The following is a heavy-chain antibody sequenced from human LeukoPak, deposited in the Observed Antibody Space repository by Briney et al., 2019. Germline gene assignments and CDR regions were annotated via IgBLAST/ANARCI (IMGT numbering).Heavy chain of an antibody. J-gene: IGHJ4*02. Sequence: SETLSLTCTVSGGSISSYYWSWIRQPPGKGLEWIGYIYYSGSTNYNPSLKSRVTISVDTSKNQFSLKLSSVTAADTAVYFCARFPYFEGFDYWGQGTQVIVSS. D-gene: IGHD3-9*01. CDR1: GGSISSYY. CDR2: IYYSGST. CDR3: ARFPYFEGFDY. V-gene: IGHV4-59*12.